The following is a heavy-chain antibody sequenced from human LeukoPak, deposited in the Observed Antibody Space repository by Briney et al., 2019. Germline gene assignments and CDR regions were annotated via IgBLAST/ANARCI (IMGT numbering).Heavy chain of an antibody. CDR2: INPNSGDT. J-gene: IGHJ3*01. Sequence: ASVRVSCKASGYTFTAYYMHWVRQVPGQGLEWMGRINPNSGDTDYAQKFQGRVIMTRDTSISTAYMEVSRLRSDDTAVYYCARVDSGHDYGPSWGQGTTVTVSS. CDR3: ARVDSGHDYGPS. CDR1: GYTFTAYY. V-gene: IGHV1-2*06. D-gene: IGHD5-12*01.